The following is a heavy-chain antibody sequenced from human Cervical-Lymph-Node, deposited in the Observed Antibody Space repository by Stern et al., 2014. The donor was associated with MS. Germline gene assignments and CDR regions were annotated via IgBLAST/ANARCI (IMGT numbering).Heavy chain of an antibody. CDR1: GFTFSSYV. V-gene: IGHV3-33*01. CDR3: ARGGLWGAYAPMDV. Sequence: VQLVESGGGVVQPGRSLRLSCAASGFTFSSYVMHWVRQAPGKGLEWVPVIWHDGSIKQYADSVMGRFTISKDNDRSTLYLQMNSLRAEDTAVYYCARGGLWGAYAPMDVWGQGTTVTVSS. D-gene: IGHD3-16*01. J-gene: IGHJ6*02. CDR2: IWHDGSIK.